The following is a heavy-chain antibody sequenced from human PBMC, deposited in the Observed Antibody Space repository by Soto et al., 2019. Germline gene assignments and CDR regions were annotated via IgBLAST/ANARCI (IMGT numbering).Heavy chain of an antibody. CDR1: GYTFTSYG. CDR2: ISVYNGNT. Sequence: ASVKVSCKASGYTFTSYGISWVRQAPGQGPEWMGWISVYNGNTNYAQKLQGRVTMTTDTSTSTAYMELRSLRSDDTAVYYCARGQAVTLSKDYYYYYYMDVWGKGTTVTVSS. V-gene: IGHV1-18*01. CDR3: ARGQAVTLSKDYYYYYYMDV. D-gene: IGHD4-17*01. J-gene: IGHJ6*03.